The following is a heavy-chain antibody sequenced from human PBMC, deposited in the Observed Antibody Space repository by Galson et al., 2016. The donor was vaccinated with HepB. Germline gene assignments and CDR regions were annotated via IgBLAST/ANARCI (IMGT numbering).Heavy chain of an antibody. CDR3: AIDHSWMATTHLDS. Sequence: SLRLSCAASGFSFRSYGMHWVRQAPGKGLEWVAVTWFDESKTYYADSVKGRFTISRDNSKHILYLQMNSLSAEDTAVYYCAIDHSWMATTHLDSWGQGTLVTVSS. CDR1: GFSFRSYG. V-gene: IGHV3-33*01. D-gene: IGHD5-24*01. J-gene: IGHJ4*02. CDR2: TWFDESKT.